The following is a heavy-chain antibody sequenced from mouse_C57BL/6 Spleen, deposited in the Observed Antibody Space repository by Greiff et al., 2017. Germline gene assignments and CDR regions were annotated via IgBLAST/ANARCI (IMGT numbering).Heavy chain of an antibody. D-gene: IGHD2-4*01. V-gene: IGHV1-69*01. Sequence: QVQLQQPGAELVMPGASVKLSCKASGYTFTSYWMHWVKQRPGQGLEWIGEIDPSDSYTNYTQKFKGTSTLTVDKASSTAYMQLSSLTSEDSAVYYCARGYDYERNWFAYWGQGTLVTVSA. J-gene: IGHJ3*01. CDR1: GYTFTSYW. CDR2: IDPSDSYT. CDR3: ARGYDYERNWFAY.